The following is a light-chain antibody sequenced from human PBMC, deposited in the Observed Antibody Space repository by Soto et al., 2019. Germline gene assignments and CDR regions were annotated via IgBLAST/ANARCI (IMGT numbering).Light chain of an antibody. CDR1: LSLLGTNGSNY. J-gene: IGKJ4*01. Sequence: IVLTQSPLSLPVTPGEPASISCRSSLSLLGTNGSNYLAWYLQKPGQSPQGLIYLGSNRASGFPDRFSGSGSGTDFTLQISRVEAEDVGIYYCMQGITSPLTFGGGTKVEIK. CDR2: LGS. CDR3: MQGITSPLT. V-gene: IGKV2-28*01.